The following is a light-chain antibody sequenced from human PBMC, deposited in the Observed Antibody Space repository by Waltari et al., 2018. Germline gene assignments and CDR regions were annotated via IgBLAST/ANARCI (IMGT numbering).Light chain of an antibody. Sequence: SYELTQPSSVSVSPGQTARITCSGASLSTKHARWFQQRPGQAPVLVIYKDSERPSGIPERFSGSSSGTTVILTISGAQVEDEADYYCYSATDNNLRVFGGGTKLTVL. CDR1: SLSTKH. CDR2: KDS. J-gene: IGLJ3*02. V-gene: IGLV3-27*01. CDR3: YSATDNNLRV.